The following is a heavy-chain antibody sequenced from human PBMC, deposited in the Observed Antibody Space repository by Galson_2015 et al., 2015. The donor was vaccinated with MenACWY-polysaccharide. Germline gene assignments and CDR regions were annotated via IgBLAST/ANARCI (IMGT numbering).Heavy chain of an antibody. V-gene: IGHV3-11*01. CDR3: ARVGGGGGYCSSTSCRGAFDI. D-gene: IGHD2-2*01. CDR1: GFTFSDYY. CDR2: ISSSGSTV. J-gene: IGHJ3*02. Sequence: SLRLSCAASGFTFSDYYMTWIRQAPGKGLDWVSYISSSGSTVDYADSVKGRFTISRDNAKNSLYLQMSRLRAGDPAVYYCARVGGGGGYCSSTSCRGAFDIWGQGTVVTVSS.